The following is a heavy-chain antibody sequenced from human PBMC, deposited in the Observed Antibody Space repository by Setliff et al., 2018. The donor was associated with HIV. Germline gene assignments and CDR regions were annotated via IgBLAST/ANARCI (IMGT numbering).Heavy chain of an antibody. CDR1: GGSISGSSYY. Sequence: SETLSLTCSVSGGSISGSSYYWGWIRQPPGKGLEWIGSVYHSGSTYYNPSLKSRVTISVDKSKNQLSVKLRSVTAADTAVYYCARDMTNYYDRSGSFGWFAPWGQGTPVTVSS. CDR3: ARDMTNYYDRSGSFGWFAP. D-gene: IGHD3-22*01. CDR2: VYHSGST. V-gene: IGHV4-39*07. J-gene: IGHJ5*02.